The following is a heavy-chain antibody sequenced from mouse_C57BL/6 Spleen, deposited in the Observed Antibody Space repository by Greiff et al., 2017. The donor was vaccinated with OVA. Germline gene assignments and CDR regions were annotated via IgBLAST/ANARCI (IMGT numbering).Heavy chain of an antibody. D-gene: IGHD2-5*01. V-gene: IGHV1-55*01. J-gene: IGHJ2*01. CDR1: GYTFTSYW. Sequence: VQLQQPGAELVKPGASVKMSCKASGYTFTSYWITWVKQRPGQGLEWIGEIYPGSGSTYYNEKFKSKATLTVDTSSSTAYMQLSSLTSEDSEVYYCARGGYSNYIDYWGQGTTLTVSS. CDR2: IYPGSGST. CDR3: ARGGYSNYIDY.